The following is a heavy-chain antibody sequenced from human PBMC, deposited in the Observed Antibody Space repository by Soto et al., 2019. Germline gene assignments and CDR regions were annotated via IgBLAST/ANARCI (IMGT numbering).Heavy chain of an antibody. D-gene: IGHD6-19*01. V-gene: IGHV3-33*01. CDR2: IWYDGSNK. CDR1: GFTFSSYG. Sequence: QVQLVESGGGVVQPGRSLRLSCAASGFTFSSYGMHWVRQAPGKGLEWVAVIWYDGSNKYYADSVKGRFTISRDNSKNTLYLQMNSLRAEDTAVYYCARVGKGSSGWNGMDVWGQGTTVTVSS. CDR3: ARVGKGSSGWNGMDV. J-gene: IGHJ6*02.